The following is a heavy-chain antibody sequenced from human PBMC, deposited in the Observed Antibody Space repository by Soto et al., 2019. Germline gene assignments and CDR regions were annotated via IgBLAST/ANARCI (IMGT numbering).Heavy chain of an antibody. Sequence: SETLSLTCAVYGGSFSGYYWSWIRQPPGKGLEWIGEINHSGSTNYNPSLKSRVTISVDTSKNQLSLKLSSVTAADTAVYYCARGYSSGWYGSYYYYGMDVWGQGTTVTVSS. V-gene: IGHV4-34*01. D-gene: IGHD6-19*01. CDR1: GGSFSGYY. J-gene: IGHJ6*02. CDR2: INHSGST. CDR3: ARGYSSGWYGSYYYYGMDV.